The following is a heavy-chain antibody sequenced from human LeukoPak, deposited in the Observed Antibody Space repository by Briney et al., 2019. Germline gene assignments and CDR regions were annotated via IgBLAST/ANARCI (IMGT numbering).Heavy chain of an antibody. D-gene: IGHD5-18*01. Sequence: PSETLSLTWAVYGGSFSGYYWSWVRQPLGKGLEWIGEINHSGSTNYHPSHKSRVTISVDTSKNQFSLKLSSVTAADTAVYYCARGPPSGYSYGSYFDYWGQGTLVTVSS. V-gene: IGHV4-34*01. J-gene: IGHJ4*02. CDR1: GGSFSGYY. CDR2: INHSGST. CDR3: ARGPPSGYSYGSYFDY.